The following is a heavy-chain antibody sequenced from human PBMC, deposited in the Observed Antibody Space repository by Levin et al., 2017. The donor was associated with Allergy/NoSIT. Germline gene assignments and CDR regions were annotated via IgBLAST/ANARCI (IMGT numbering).Heavy chain of an antibody. CDR3: AREYSSSWRGALRAFDI. Sequence: ASVKVSCKASGYTFTSYYMHWVRQAPGQGLEWMGIINPSGGSTSYAQKFQGRVTMTRDTSTSTVYMELSSLRSEDTAVYYCAREYSSSWRGALRAFDIWGQGTMVTVSS. D-gene: IGHD6-13*01. V-gene: IGHV1-46*01. CDR2: INPSGGST. CDR1: GYTFTSYY. J-gene: IGHJ3*02.